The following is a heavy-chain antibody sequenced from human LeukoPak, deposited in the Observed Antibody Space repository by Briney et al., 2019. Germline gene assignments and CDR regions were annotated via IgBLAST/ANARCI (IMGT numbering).Heavy chain of an antibody. V-gene: IGHV3-23*01. CDR2: ISGSGDRT. CDR1: GFTFSSYA. D-gene: IGHD3-10*01. Sequence: PGGSLRLSCAASGFTFSSYAMSWVRQAPGKGLEWVSAISGSGDRTYYADSVKGRFTISRDNSKNTLYLQMNSLGDEDTAIYYCAKESPYGSGSRKYYFDYWGQGTLVTVSS. J-gene: IGHJ4*02. CDR3: AKESPYGSGSRKYYFDY.